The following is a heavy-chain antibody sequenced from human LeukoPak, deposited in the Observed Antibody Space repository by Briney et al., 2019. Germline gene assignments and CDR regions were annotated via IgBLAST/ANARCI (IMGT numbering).Heavy chain of an antibody. D-gene: IGHD6-13*01. CDR2: IWYDGSNI. Sequence: GGSLRLSCAASGFTFSSYGMHWVRQAPGKGLEWVAVIWYDGSNIYYADSVKGRFTISRDNSKNTLYLQMNSLRAEDTAVYYCARDHSSYSSSWYSRYGMDVWGQGTTVTVSS. CDR3: ARDHSSYSSSWYSRYGMDV. CDR1: GFTFSSYG. J-gene: IGHJ6*02. V-gene: IGHV3-33*01.